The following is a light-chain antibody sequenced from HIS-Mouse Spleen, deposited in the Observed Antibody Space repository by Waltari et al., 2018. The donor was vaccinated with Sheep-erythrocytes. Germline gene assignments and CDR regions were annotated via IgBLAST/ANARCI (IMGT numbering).Light chain of an antibody. CDR2: DVS. V-gene: IGLV2-11*01. J-gene: IGLJ1*01. CDR3: CSYAGSYNHV. Sequence: QSALTQPRSVSGSPGQSVTISCTGTSSDVGGYNYVSLYQQHPGKAPKIMIYDVSKRPAGGPDRFSGSKSGNTASLTISGLQAEDEADYYCCSYAGSYNHVFATGTKVTVL. CDR1: SSDVGGYNY.